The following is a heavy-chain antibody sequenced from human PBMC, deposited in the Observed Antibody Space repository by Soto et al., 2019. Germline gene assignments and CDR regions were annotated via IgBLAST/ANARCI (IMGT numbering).Heavy chain of an antibody. CDR1: GGSFSGYY. V-gene: IGHV4-34*01. CDR3: ARGGRYYYDSSGYPWVY. Sequence: QVQLQQWGAGLLKPSETLSLTCAVYGGSFSGYYWSWIRQPPGKGLEWIGEINHSGSTNYNPSLKSRVTISVDTSKNQFSLKLSSVTAADTAVYYCARGGRYYYDSSGYPWVYWGQGTLVTVSS. CDR2: INHSGST. D-gene: IGHD3-22*01. J-gene: IGHJ4*02.